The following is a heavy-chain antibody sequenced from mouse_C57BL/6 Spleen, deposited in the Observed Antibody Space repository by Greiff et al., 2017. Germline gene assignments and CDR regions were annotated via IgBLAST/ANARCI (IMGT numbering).Heavy chain of an antibody. J-gene: IGHJ3*01. CDR1: GFTFTDYY. V-gene: IGHV7-3*01. CDR2: IRHKANGYTT. CDR3: ARYTTAGGFAY. Sequence: DVMLVESGGGLVQPGGSLSLSCAASGFTFTDYYMSWVRQPPGKALEWLGFIRHKANGYTTEYSASVKGRFTISRDNSQSILYLQMNALRAEDSATYYCARYTTAGGFAYWGQGTLVTVSA.